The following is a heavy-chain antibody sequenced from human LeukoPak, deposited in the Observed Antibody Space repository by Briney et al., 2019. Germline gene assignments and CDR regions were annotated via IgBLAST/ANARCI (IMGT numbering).Heavy chain of an antibody. Sequence: ASVKVCCKASGYTFTSYYMHWVRQTPGQGLEWMGIINPSGGSTSYAQKFQGRVTMTRDTSTSTVYMELSSLRSEDTAVYYCARDFEIAAAGTYYYYMDVWGKGTTVTVPS. J-gene: IGHJ6*03. D-gene: IGHD6-13*01. CDR2: INPSGGST. V-gene: IGHV1-46*01. CDR1: GYTFTSYY. CDR3: ARDFEIAAAGTYYYYMDV.